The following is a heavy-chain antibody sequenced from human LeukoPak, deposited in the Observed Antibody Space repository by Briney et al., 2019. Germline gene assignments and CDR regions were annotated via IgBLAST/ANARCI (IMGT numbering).Heavy chain of an antibody. D-gene: IGHD2-15*01. Sequence: PSETLSLTCTVSGGSISSYYWSWIRQPPGKGLEWIGYIYYSGSTNYNPSLKSRVTISVDTSKNQFSLKLSSVTAADTAVYYCARVVDARNYYYGMDVWGQGTTVTVSS. CDR3: ARVVDARNYYYGMDV. CDR1: GGSISSYY. J-gene: IGHJ6*02. CDR2: IYYSGST. V-gene: IGHV4-59*01.